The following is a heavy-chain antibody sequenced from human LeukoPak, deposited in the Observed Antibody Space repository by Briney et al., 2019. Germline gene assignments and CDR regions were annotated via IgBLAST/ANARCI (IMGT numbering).Heavy chain of an antibody. V-gene: IGHV3-15*07. Sequence: GGSLRLSCAASYFTFTNTWMNWVRQAPGKGLEWVGRIKSEIDGGTTDYAAPVQGRFTISRDDSQATLYLQMNSLKTEDTAVYYCTTGGSVIVAGTRAFDIWGQGTLFTVSS. J-gene: IGHJ3*02. D-gene: IGHD5-12*01. CDR1: YFTFTNTW. CDR3: TTGGSVIVAGTRAFDI. CDR2: IKSEIDGGTT.